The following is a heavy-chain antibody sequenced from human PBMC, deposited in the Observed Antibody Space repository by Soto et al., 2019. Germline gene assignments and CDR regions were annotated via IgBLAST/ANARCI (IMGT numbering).Heavy chain of an antibody. Sequence: ASVKVSCKASGYTFTTYAIHWVRQAPGQRLEWMGWVNAENGNTKYSQKFQGRVTITVDTSASTAYMEMSSLRSEDTAVYYCARDIFRLLTLGVSYFWGQRTLVGVSS. CDR2: VNAENGNT. CDR3: ARDIFRLLTLGVSYF. D-gene: IGHD3-9*01. J-gene: IGHJ4*02. V-gene: IGHV1-3*01. CDR1: GYTFTTYA.